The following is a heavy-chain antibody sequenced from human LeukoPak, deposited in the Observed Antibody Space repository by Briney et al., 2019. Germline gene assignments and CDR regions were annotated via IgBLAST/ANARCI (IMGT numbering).Heavy chain of an antibody. CDR2: INTSGGST. D-gene: IGHD4-23*01. J-gene: IGHJ5*02. V-gene: IGHV1-46*01. CDR1: GYTFTSYY. Sequence: ASAKVSCKASGYTFTSYYMHWVRQAPGQGLEWMGIINTSGGSTTYAQKFQGRVSMTRDTSTSTVYLEVSSLRSEDTAVYYCARSQGGNTLWFDPWGQGTLVPVSS. CDR3: ARSQGGNTLWFDP.